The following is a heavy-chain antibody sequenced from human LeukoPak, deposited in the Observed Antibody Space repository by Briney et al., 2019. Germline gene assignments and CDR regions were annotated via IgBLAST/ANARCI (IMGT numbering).Heavy chain of an antibody. CDR2: INPTGGST. CDR3: ARSKYYYDSSGYYYFDY. V-gene: IGHV1-46*01. CDR1: GYTFPSYF. J-gene: IGHJ4*02. Sequence: GASVNVSCKASGYTFPSYFMHWVRQAPGQGLEWMGIINPTGGSTTYAQKFQGRVTMTRDTSTSTAYMELSSLRSEDTAVYYCARSKYYYDSSGYYYFDYWGQGTLATVSS. D-gene: IGHD3-22*01.